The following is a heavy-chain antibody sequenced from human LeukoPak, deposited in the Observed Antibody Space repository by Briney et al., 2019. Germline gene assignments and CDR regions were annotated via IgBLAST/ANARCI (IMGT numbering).Heavy chain of an antibody. CDR1: GGSISSSSYY. D-gene: IGHD3-22*01. Sequence: SETLSLTCTVSGGSISSSSYYWGWIRQPPGKGLEWIGSIYYSGSTYYNPSLKSRVAISVDTSKNQFSLKLSSVTAADTAVYYCARLVSPDYYDTGRWYFQHWGQGTLVTVSS. J-gene: IGHJ1*01. CDR3: ARLVSPDYYDTGRWYFQH. V-gene: IGHV4-39*01. CDR2: IYYSGST.